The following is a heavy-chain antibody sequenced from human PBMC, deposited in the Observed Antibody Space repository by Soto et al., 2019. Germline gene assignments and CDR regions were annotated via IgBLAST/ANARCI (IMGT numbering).Heavy chain of an antibody. Sequence: QLQLQESGPGLVKPSETLSLTCTVSGGSISSSSYYWGWIRQPPGKGLEWIGSIYYSGSTYYNPSLKSRVTISVDTSKNQFSLKLSSVTAADTAVYYCARPGIAARPANYYYGMDVWGQGTTVTVSS. J-gene: IGHJ6*02. D-gene: IGHD6-6*01. CDR2: IYYSGST. CDR1: GGSISSSSYY. CDR3: ARPGIAARPANYYYGMDV. V-gene: IGHV4-39*01.